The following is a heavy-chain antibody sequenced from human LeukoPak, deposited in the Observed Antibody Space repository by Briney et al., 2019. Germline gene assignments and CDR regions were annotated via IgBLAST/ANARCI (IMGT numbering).Heavy chain of an antibody. V-gene: IGHV4-39*07. D-gene: IGHD6-13*01. CDR1: GGSISSSSYY. J-gene: IGHJ4*02. CDR2: IYYSGST. Sequence: PSETLSLTCTVSGGSISSSSYYWGWIRQPPGKGLEWIGSIYYSGSTYYNPSLKSRVTISVDTSKNQFSLKLSSVTAADTAVYYCARAGSSSSLPFDYWGQGTLVTVSS. CDR3: ARAGSSSSLPFDY.